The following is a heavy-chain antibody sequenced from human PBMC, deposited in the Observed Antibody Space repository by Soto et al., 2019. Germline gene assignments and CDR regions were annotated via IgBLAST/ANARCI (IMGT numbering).Heavy chain of an antibody. CDR2: IYYSGST. D-gene: IGHD2-2*01. CDR1: GGSISSYY. J-gene: IGHJ6*03. Sequence: PSETLSLTCAVSGGSISSYYWSWIRQPPGKGLEWIGYIYYSGSTNYNPSLKSRVTISVDTSKNQFSLKLSSVTAADTAVYYCARLGYCSSTSCPTYYYYMDGWGKGTTVTVAS. V-gene: IGHV4-59*08. CDR3: ARLGYCSSTSCPTYYYYMDG.